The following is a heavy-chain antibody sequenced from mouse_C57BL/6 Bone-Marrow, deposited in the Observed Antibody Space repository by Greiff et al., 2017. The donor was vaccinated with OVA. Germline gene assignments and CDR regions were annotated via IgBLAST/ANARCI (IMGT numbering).Heavy chain of an antibody. CDR1: GYSITSGYY. D-gene: IGHD4-1*01. J-gene: IGHJ2*01. CDR3: ARDWDGDDD. V-gene: IGHV3-6*01. CDR2: ISYDGSN. Sequence: EVKLMESGPGLVKPSQSLSLTCSVTGYSITSGYYWNWIRQFPGNKLEWMGYISYDGSNNYNPSLKNRISITRDTSKNQFFLKLNSVTTEDTATYYCARDWDGDDDWGQGTTLTVSS.